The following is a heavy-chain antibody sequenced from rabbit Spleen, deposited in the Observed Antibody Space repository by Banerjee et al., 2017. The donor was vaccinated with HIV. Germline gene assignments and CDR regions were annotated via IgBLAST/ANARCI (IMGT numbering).Heavy chain of an antibody. CDR2: IYTVSGGT. D-gene: IGHD8-1*01. CDR1: GFSFSTTYY. V-gene: IGHV1S40*01. J-gene: IGHJ3*01. CDR3: ARSYAFDNSFYPF. Sequence: QSLEESGGDLVKPGASLTLTCTASGFSFSTTYYICWVRQAPGKGLEWIGCIYTVSGGTDYATWAKGRFTISKASSTTVTLQMPSLTAADTATYFCARSYAFDNSFYPFWGQGTLVTVS.